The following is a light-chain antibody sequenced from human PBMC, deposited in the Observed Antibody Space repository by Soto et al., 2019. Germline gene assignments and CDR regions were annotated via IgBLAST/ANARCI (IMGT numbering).Light chain of an antibody. CDR3: QQYYSTPWT. CDR2: WAS. V-gene: IGKV4-1*01. Sequence: DIVMTQSPDSLAVSLGERATINCKSSQSVLYRSNNKNYLAWYQHKPGQPPKLLIYWASTRESGVPDRFSGSGSGTDFTLTISNLQAEDVAVYYCQQYYSTPWTFGQGTKVEIK. J-gene: IGKJ1*01. CDR1: QSVLYRSNNKNY.